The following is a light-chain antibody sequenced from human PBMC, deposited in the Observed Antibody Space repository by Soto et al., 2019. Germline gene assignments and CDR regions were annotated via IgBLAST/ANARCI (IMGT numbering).Light chain of an antibody. V-gene: IGLV1-40*01. Sequence: QSVLTQPPSGSGAPGQRVTISCTGSSSNLGAVYDVHWYQQLPGTAPKLLIYGNDNRPSGVPDRFSGSKSGTSASLAITGLQAEDEADYYCQSYDPGLGGQGVFGGGTKLTVL. CDR2: GND. J-gene: IGLJ3*02. CDR3: QSYDPGLGGQGV. CDR1: SSNLGAVYD.